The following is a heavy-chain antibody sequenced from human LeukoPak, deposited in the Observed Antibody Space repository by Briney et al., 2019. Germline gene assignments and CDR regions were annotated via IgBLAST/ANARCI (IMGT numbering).Heavy chain of an antibody. CDR1: GFNFNSY. CDR2: INRDETDI. D-gene: IGHD6-19*01. J-gene: IGHJ1*01. Sequence: GGSLRLSCAASGFNFNSYMGWVRQAPEDGLEWVAIINRDETDIYYVDSVKGRFTISRDNAKSSLFLETNSLRVEDTGVYYCARGDGRGRSDGATWGPGTLDTVSS. V-gene: IGHV3-7*01. CDR3: ARGDGRGRSDGAT.